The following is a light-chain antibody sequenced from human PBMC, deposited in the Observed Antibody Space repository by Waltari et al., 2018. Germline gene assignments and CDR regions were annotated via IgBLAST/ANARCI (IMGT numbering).Light chain of an antibody. CDR3: QQRSNSPPIT. J-gene: IGKJ5*01. CDR1: QPISTS. Sequence: EIVVTQYHATLPLSPGERATHSARASQPISTSLAWYQQKYGTPPLLLIYDASNRATDTPPRFSGSGSGTDFTLTISSLEPEDFAIYYCQQRSNSPPITFGQGTRLEI. V-gene: IGKV3-11*01. CDR2: DAS.